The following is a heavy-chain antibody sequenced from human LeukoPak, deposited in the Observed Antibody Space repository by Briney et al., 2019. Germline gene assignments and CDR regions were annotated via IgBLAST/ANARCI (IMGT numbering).Heavy chain of an antibody. J-gene: IGHJ4*02. CDR3: ARLRGWLQSAGYFDY. V-gene: IGHV1-69*05. CDR2: IIPIFGTA. D-gene: IGHD5-24*01. Sequence: GSSVKVSCKASGGTFSSYAISWVRQAPGQGLEWMGGIIPIFGTAIYAQKFQGRVTITTDESTSTAYMELSSLRSEDTAVYYCARLRGWLQSAGYFDYWGQGTLVTVSS. CDR1: GGTFSSYA.